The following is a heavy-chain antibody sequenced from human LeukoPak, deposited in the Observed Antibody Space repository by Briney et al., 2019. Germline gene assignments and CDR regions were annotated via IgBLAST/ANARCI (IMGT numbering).Heavy chain of an antibody. Sequence: GGSLRLSCAASGFTFSSYAMSWVRQAPGKGLEWVSAISGSGGSIYYADSVKGRFTISRDNAKNSLYLQMNSLRAEGTAVYYCAELGITMIGGVWGKGTTVTISS. J-gene: IGHJ6*04. CDR1: GFTFSSYA. CDR3: AELGITMIGGV. D-gene: IGHD3-10*02. V-gene: IGHV3-23*01. CDR2: ISGSGGSI.